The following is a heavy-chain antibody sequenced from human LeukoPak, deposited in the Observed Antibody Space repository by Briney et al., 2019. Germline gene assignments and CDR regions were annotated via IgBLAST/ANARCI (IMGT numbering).Heavy chain of an antibody. J-gene: IGHJ3*02. V-gene: IGHV4-59*12. CDR3: ARPAMATIGYAFDI. CDR2: IYYSGST. D-gene: IGHD5-24*01. Sequence: ASETLSLTCTVSGGSISSYYWSWIRQPPGKGLEWIGFIYYSGSTNYNPSLKSRVTISVDTSKNQFSLKVSSVTAADTAVYYCARPAMATIGYAFDIWGQGTMVSVSS. CDR1: GGSISSYY.